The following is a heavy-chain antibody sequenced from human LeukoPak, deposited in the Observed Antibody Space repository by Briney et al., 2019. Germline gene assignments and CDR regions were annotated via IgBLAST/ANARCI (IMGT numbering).Heavy chain of an antibody. D-gene: IGHD1-26*01. V-gene: IGHV4-61*02. CDR1: GGSISSGSYY. J-gene: IGHJ3*02. CDR2: IYTSGST. Sequence: SETLSLTCTVSGGSISSGSYYWSWIRQPAGKGLEWIRRIYTSGSTNYNPSLKSRVTISVDTSKNQFSLKLSSVTAADTAVYYCARHQWVPAFDIWGQGTMVTVSS. CDR3: ARHQWVPAFDI.